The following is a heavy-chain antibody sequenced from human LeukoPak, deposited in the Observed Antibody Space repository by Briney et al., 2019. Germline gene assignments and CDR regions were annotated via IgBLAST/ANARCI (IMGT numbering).Heavy chain of an antibody. CDR1: GFTFDDYG. CDR3: ARSPPRIAVAAAFWDY. J-gene: IGHJ4*02. CDR2: INWNGGSK. D-gene: IGHD6-19*01. V-gene: IGHV3-20*04. Sequence: GRSLRLSCAASGFTFDDYGMSWVRQAPGKGLQWVSGINWNGGSKGYADSVKGRFTISRDNAKNSLYLQMNSLRAEDTALYYCARSPPRIAVAAAFWDYWGQGTLVTVSS.